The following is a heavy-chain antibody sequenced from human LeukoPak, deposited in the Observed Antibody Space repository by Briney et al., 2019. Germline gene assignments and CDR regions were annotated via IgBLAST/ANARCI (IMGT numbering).Heavy chain of an antibody. V-gene: IGHV3-23*01. CDR3: TRTFYLDSSSYFYF. Sequence: QPGGSLRLSCAASGFNFRNYAMNWVRQAPGKGLEWVSAVTGSGGTTYYADSVKGRFTISRDNSINTLYLQMNSLTAEDTAVYYCTRTFYLDSSSYFYFWGLGTLVTVSS. D-gene: IGHD3-22*01. J-gene: IGHJ4*02. CDR1: GFNFRNYA. CDR2: VTGSGGTT.